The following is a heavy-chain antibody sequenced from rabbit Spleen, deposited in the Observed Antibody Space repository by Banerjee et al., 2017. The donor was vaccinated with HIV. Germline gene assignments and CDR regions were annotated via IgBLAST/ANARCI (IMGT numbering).Heavy chain of an antibody. Sequence: QSLEESGGDLVKPEGSLTLTCTASGFSFGDRDVMCWVRQAPGKGLEWIACINVATGKPVYATWAKGRFTISRTSSTTVTLRMTSLTAADTATYFCARDLYGVIGWNFGWWGQGTLVTVS. D-gene: IGHD2-1*01. J-gene: IGHJ4*01. CDR3: ARDLYGVIGWNFGW. V-gene: IGHV1S40*01. CDR1: GFSFGDRDV. CDR2: INVATGKP.